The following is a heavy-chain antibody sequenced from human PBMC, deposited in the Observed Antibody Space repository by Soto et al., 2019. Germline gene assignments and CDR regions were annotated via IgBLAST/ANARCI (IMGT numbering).Heavy chain of an antibody. V-gene: IGHV3-53*01. Sequence: GGSLRLSCAASGFTVSSNYMSWVRQAPGKXLEWVSVIYSGGSTYYADSVKGRFTISRDNSKNTLYLQMNSLRAEDTAVYYCAREIVAPAATDYYYYYGMDVWGQGTTVTVSS. J-gene: IGHJ6*02. CDR1: GFTVSSNY. CDR3: AREIVAPAATDYYYYYGMDV. D-gene: IGHD2-2*01. CDR2: IYSGGST.